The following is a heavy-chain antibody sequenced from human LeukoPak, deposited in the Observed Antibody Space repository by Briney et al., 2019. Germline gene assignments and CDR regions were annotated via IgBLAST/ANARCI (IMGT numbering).Heavy chain of an antibody. CDR2: ISGSGGRT. CDR1: GLALSEYA. V-gene: IGHV3-23*01. Sequence: GATLRLSWVASGLALSEYAGSWLRHTPGKGPEWLSAISGSGGRTYYPYSVNGRFTIFRDYSKNTLYLQMNSLRVEDTAVYYCAKDRDDYAAQSRVDSWGQGNLVTVSS. J-gene: IGHJ5*01. CDR3: AKDRDDYAAQSRVDS. D-gene: IGHD4-17*01.